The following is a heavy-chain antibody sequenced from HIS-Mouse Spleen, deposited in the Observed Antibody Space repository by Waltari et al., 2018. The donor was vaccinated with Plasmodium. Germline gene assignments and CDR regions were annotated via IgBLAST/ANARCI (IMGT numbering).Heavy chain of an antibody. V-gene: IGHV3-33*06. D-gene: IGHD2-8*01. CDR2: ISYDRSNK. CDR3: AKVAQGTRDAFDI. Sequence: QVQLVESGGGVVQPGRSLRLSCAASGFTFSSYGMHWVRQAPGKGMEWVSVISYDRSNKYYADSVKGRFTSSRDNSKNTLYLQMNSLRAEDTAVYYCAKVAQGTRDAFDIWGQGTMVTVSS. J-gene: IGHJ3*02. CDR1: GFTFSSYG.